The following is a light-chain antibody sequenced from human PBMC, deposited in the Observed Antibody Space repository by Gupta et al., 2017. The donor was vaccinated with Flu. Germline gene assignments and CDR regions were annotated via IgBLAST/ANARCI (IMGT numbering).Light chain of an antibody. CDR1: RDISNY. CDR3: QQRGKWPLT. CDR2: DSF. Sequence: KRVTLCCRARRDISNYLNWYQHKPGQAPRLLIFDSFKRATGIPDRFSGSGSGTDFTLTISSLDADDFAVYYCQQRGKWPLTFGGGTKVEI. J-gene: IGKJ4*01. V-gene: IGKV3-11*01.